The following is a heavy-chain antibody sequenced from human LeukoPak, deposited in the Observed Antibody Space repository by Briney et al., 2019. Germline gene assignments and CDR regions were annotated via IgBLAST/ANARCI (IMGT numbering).Heavy chain of an antibody. CDR3: ARVLADYGALY. V-gene: IGHV3-48*03. J-gene: IGHJ4*02. CDR1: GFTFSSYE. Sequence: GGSLRLSCAASGFTFSSYEMNWVRQAPGKGLEWVSYISSSGSTIYYADSVKGRFTISRDNAKNSLYLQMNSLRAEDTAVYYCARVLADYGALYWGQGTLVTVSS. CDR2: ISSSGSTI. D-gene: IGHD4-17*01.